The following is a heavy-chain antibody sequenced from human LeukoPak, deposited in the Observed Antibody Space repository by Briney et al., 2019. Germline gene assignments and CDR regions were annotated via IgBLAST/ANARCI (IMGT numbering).Heavy chain of an antibody. D-gene: IGHD6-6*01. Sequence: PGGSLRLSCAASGFTFSSYGMHWVRQAPGKGLEWVAFIRYDGSNKYYADSVKGRFTISRDNSKNTLYLQMNSLRAEDTAEYYCAKVLFVRSSSTPYMDVWGKGTTVTVSS. CDR2: IRYDGSNK. V-gene: IGHV3-30*02. CDR1: GFTFSSYG. CDR3: AKVLFVRSSSTPYMDV. J-gene: IGHJ6*03.